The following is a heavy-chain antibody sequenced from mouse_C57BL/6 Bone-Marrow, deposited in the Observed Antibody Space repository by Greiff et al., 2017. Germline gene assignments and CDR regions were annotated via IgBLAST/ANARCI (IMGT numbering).Heavy chain of an antibody. CDR2: IRSKSNNYAT. D-gene: IGHD3-1*01. J-gene: IGHJ4*01. V-gene: IGHV10-1*01. Sequence: EVQVVESGGGLVQPKGSLKLSCAASGFSFNTYAMNWVRQAPGKGLEWVARIRSKSNNYATYYADSVKDRFTISRDDSESMLYLQMNNLKTEDTAMYYCVRDSVFYAMDYWGQGTSVTVSS. CDR1: GFSFNTYA. CDR3: VRDSVFYAMDY.